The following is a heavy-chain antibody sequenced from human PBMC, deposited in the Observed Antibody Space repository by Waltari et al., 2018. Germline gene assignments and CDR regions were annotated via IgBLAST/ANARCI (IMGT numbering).Heavy chain of an antibody. CDR1: GYTFTDYY. Sequence: EVQLVQSGAEVKKPGATVKISCKASGYTFTDYYMHWVQQAPGKGLEWMGRVDPEEGETIYAEKFQGRVTITADTSTDTAYMELSSLRSEDTAVYYCATESSDYDILTGYYSYFDYWGQGTLVTVSS. V-gene: IGHV1-69-2*01. CDR3: ATESSDYDILTGYYSYFDY. J-gene: IGHJ4*02. CDR2: VDPEEGET. D-gene: IGHD3-9*01.